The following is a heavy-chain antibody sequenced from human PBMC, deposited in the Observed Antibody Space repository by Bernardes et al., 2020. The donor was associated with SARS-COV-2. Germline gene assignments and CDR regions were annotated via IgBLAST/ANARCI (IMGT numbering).Heavy chain of an antibody. CDR2: ISYDGSNK. V-gene: IGHV3-30*19. CDR1: GFTFSSYG. CDR3: ARGVGKDIVVVPAAIGSSFDY. Sequence: GGSLRLSCAASGFTFSSYGMHWVRQVPGKGLEWVAVISYDGSNKYYADSVKGRFTISRDNSKNTLYLQMNSLRAEDTAVYYCARGVGKDIVVVPAAIGSSFDYWGQGTLVTVSS. D-gene: IGHD2-2*02. J-gene: IGHJ4*02.